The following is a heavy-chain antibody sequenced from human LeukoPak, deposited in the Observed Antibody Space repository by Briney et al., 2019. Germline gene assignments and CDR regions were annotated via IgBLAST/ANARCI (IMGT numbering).Heavy chain of an antibody. J-gene: IGHJ5*02. CDR2: IIPIFGTA. V-gene: IGHV1-69*01. Sequence: SVKVSCKASGGTLSSYAISWVRQAPGQGLEWMGGIIPIFGTANYAQKFQGRVTITADESTSTAYMELSSLRSEDTAVYYCARDSCGGDCYEQNNWFDPWGQGTLVTVSS. D-gene: IGHD2-21*02. CDR3: ARDSCGGDCYEQNNWFDP. CDR1: GGTLSSYA.